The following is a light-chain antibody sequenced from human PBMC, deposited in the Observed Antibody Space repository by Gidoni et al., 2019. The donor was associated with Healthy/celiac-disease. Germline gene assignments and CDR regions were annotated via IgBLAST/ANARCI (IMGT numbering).Light chain of an antibody. J-gene: IGLJ2*01. V-gene: IGLV1-44*01. Sequence: QSVLTQPPSASGTPGRRVTISCSGRRSNIGSNTVNWYQQLPGTAPNLLLYSNNQRPSGVPDRFSGSKSGTSASLAISGLQSEDEADYYCAAWDDSLNGPVFGGGTKLTVL. CDR1: RSNIGSNT. CDR3: AAWDDSLNGPV. CDR2: SNN.